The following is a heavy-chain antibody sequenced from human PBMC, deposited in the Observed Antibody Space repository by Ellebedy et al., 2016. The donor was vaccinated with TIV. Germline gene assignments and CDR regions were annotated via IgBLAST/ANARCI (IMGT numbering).Heavy chain of an antibody. D-gene: IGHD6-19*01. CDR2: ISSGGAT. Sequence: GESLKISCAASGFTLSSYSMNWVRQAPGKGLEGVSSISSGGATSSADSVKGRFTISRDNSESTLYLQMNSLRVEDTAVYYCATTSGYGTGWYGRNDYWGQGTLVTVSS. V-gene: IGHV3-23*01. CDR1: GFTLSSYS. CDR3: ATTSGYGTGWYGRNDY. J-gene: IGHJ4*02.